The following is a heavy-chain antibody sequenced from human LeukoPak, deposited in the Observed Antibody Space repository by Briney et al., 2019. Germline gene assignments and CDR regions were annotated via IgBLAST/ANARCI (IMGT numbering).Heavy chain of an antibody. CDR1: GYTFTSYY. Sequence: ASVKVSCKASGYTFTSYYMHWVRQAPGQGLEWMGIINPSGGSTSYAQKFQGRVTMTRDTSTSTVYMGLSSLRSEDTAVYYCARDISTGDHRGSYFDYWGQGTLVTVSS. V-gene: IGHV1-46*01. D-gene: IGHD3-9*01. J-gene: IGHJ4*02. CDR3: ARDISTGDHRGSYFDY. CDR2: INPSGGST.